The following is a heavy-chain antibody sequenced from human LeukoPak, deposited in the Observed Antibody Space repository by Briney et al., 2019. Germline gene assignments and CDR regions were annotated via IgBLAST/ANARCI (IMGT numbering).Heavy chain of an antibody. CDR1: GFTFSSYA. CDR3: AKEMSSSSWYYSGDYYYYMDV. CDR2: IRYDGSNK. Sequence: GGSLRLSCAASGFTFSSYAMHWVRQAPGKGLEWVAFIRYDGSNKYYADSVKGRFTISRDNSKNTLYLQMNSLRAEDTAVYYCAKEMSSSSWYYSGDYYYYMDVWGKGTTVTISS. V-gene: IGHV3-30*02. D-gene: IGHD6-13*01. J-gene: IGHJ6*03.